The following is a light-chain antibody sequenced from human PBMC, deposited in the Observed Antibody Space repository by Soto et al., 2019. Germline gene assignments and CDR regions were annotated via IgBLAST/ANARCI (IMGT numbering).Light chain of an antibody. Sequence: DIQMTQSPSTLSASVGDRVTITCRASQSISSWLAWYQQKPGKAPKLLIFQASSLKSGVPSRFSGSGSATECTLTISSLQPDDFATYYCEDYSSSSGLTFGGGTKVEIK. CDR2: QAS. CDR3: EDYSSSSGLT. V-gene: IGKV1-5*03. J-gene: IGKJ4*01. CDR1: QSISSW.